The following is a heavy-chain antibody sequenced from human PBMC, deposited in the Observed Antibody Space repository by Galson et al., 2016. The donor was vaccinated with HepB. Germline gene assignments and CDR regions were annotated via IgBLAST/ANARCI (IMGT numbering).Heavy chain of an antibody. V-gene: IGHV1-46*01. J-gene: IGHJ4*02. CDR3: ARNTSGYFDY. Sequence: SVKVSCKASGYTFSNYNIQWVRQAPGQGLEWMGIFNPSGGSTSYPEKFQGRVTITADDSTSTAYMELSSLRSEDTALYYCARNTSGYFDYWGQGTLVTVSS. CDR1: GYTFSNYN. CDR2: FNPSGGST. D-gene: IGHD3-22*01.